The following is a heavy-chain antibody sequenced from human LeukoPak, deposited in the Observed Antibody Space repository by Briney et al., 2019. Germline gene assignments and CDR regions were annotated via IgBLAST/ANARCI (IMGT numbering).Heavy chain of an antibody. J-gene: IGHJ4*02. Sequence: GGSLRLSCAASGFTFSNAWMSWVRQAPGKGLEWVGRIKSKTDGGTTDYAAPVKGRFTISRDDSKNTLYLQMNSLRAEDTAVYYCAKDLDFWSGYLDYWGQGTLVTVSS. CDR1: GFTFSNAW. CDR3: AKDLDFWSGYLDY. V-gene: IGHV3-15*01. D-gene: IGHD3-3*01. CDR2: IKSKTDGGTT.